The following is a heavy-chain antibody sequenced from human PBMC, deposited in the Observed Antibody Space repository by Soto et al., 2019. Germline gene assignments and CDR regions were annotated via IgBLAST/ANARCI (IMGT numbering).Heavy chain of an antibody. CDR1: GGSFHGYY. Sequence: SETLSLTCAVYGGSFHGYYWSWIRQPPGKGLEWIGEINHSGSVNFNPTFKSRVSISLDTSKNQMSLQLSSVTAADMAVYFCARDFERSAIGPWGQGTSVTVSS. J-gene: IGHJ5*02. V-gene: IGHV4-34*01. CDR3: ARDFERSAIGP. CDR2: INHSGSV. D-gene: IGHD3-9*01.